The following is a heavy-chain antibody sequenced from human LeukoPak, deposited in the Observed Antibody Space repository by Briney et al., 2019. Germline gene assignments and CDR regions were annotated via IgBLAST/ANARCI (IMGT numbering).Heavy chain of an antibody. CDR3: ASRNRAWHQLDY. J-gene: IGHJ4*02. V-gene: IGHV3-23*01. D-gene: IGHD1-14*01. Sequence: PPDSLSPSCAPYGFTFSTYTTACDSPAQEEELEWDSSISTGGELPYYADSVQGRFTITRDNSKNTLYLQMNSLRPEDTAVYYCASRNRAWHQLDYWGQGTLVTVSS. CDR1: GFTFSTYT. CDR2: ISTGGELP.